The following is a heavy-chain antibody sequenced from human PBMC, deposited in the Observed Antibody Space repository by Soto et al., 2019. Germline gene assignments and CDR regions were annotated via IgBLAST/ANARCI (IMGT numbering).Heavy chain of an antibody. CDR3: ARSIVGLLGFDY. J-gene: IGHJ4*02. CDR2: IYTGGST. D-gene: IGHD1-26*01. CDR1: GCTVSSHD. Sequence: GGSLRLSCAVAGCTVSSHDMSWVRQAPGKGLEWVSVIYTGGSTHYADSVKGRLSISKDNSRNTVYLQMNSLRAEDTAVYYCARSIVGLLGFDYWGQGTLVTVSS. V-gene: IGHV3-66*01.